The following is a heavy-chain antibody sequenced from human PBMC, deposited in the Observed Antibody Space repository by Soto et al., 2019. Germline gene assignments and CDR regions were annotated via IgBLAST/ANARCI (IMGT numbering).Heavy chain of an antibody. J-gene: IGHJ4*02. V-gene: IGHV3-66*01. CDR3: ARASRNYHDSSGYLYYFDF. CDR2: IYSGGTT. D-gene: IGHD3-22*01. Sequence: EVQLVESGGGLVQPGGSLRLSCAASGFTVSSNYMSWVRQAPGKGLEWVSVIYSGGTTYYADSVKGRFTISRDNSKNTLYLQMNSLRAEDTAVYYCARASRNYHDSSGYLYYFDFWGQGTLVTVSS. CDR1: GFTVSSNY.